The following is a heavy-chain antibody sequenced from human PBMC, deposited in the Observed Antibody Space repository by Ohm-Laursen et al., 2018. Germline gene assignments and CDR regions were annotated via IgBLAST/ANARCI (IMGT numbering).Heavy chain of an antibody. CDR1: GFTVSSDY. Sequence: SLRLSCTASGFTVSSDYMSWIRQAPGKGLEWVSYISSSGSTIFYADSVKGRFTISRDNAKNSLYLQMNSLRAEDTAVYYCARAHGYSYGYGYWGQGILVTVSS. D-gene: IGHD5-18*01. CDR2: ISSSGSTI. CDR3: ARAHGYSYGYGY. J-gene: IGHJ4*02. V-gene: IGHV3-11*01.